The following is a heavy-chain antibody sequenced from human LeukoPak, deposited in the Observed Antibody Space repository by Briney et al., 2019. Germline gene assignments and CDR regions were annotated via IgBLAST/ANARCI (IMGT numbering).Heavy chain of an antibody. D-gene: IGHD4-23*01. Sequence: GRSLRLSCAASGFTFDDYAMHWVRQAPGKGLEWVSGISWNSGSIGYADSVKGRFTISRDNAKNSLYLQMNSLRAEDTALYYYAKDISGNSPYGMDVWGQGTTVTVSS. CDR2: ISWNSGSI. J-gene: IGHJ6*02. CDR1: GFTFDDYA. V-gene: IGHV3-9*01. CDR3: AKDISGNSPYGMDV.